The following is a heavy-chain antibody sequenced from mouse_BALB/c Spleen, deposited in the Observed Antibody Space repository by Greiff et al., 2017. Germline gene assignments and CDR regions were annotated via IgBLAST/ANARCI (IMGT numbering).Heavy chain of an antibody. CDR2: IYPGDGDT. CDR1: GYAFSSYW. Sequence: VQLQQSGAELVRPGSSVKISCKASGYAFSSYWMNWVKQRPGQGLEWIGQIYPGDGDTNYNGKFKGKATLTADKSSSTAYMQLSSLTSEDSAVYFCARDYDVGYYAMDYWGQGTSVTVSS. CDR3: ARDYDVGYYAMDY. J-gene: IGHJ4*01. D-gene: IGHD2-4*01. V-gene: IGHV1-80*01.